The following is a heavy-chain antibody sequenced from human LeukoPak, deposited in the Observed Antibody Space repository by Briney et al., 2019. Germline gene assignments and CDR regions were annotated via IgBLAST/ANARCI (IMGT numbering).Heavy chain of an antibody. CDR3: ARQSLGASGLDH. J-gene: IGHJ4*02. CDR2: APHDRSSP. CDR1: GFRFNSHH. V-gene: IGHV3-30*03. D-gene: IGHD1-26*01. Sequence: GGSLRLSCAVSGFRFNSHHMHWVRQAPNKGLEWVAVAPHDRSSPSHAASVNGRFTISRVNSKDTLFLHMDSLRVDDTAIYYCARQSLGASGLDHWGQGVLVTVSS.